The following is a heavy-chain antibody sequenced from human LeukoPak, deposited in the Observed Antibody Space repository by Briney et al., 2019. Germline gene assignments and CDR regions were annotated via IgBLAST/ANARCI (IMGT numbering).Heavy chain of an antibody. CDR2: ISGSGGST. Sequence: PGGSLRLSCAASGFTFSSYGMSWVRQAPGKGLEWVSAISGSGGSTYYADSVKGRFTISRDNSKNTLYLQMNSLRAEDTAVYYCAKGRYHSVSRPPYFDYWGQGTLVTVSS. CDR3: AKGRYHSVSRPPYFDY. V-gene: IGHV3-23*01. CDR1: GFTFSSYG. J-gene: IGHJ4*02. D-gene: IGHD1-14*01.